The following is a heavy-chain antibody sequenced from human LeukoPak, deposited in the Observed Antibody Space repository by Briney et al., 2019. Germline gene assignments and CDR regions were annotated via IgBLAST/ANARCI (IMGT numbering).Heavy chain of an antibody. CDR1: GFTFSNYI. V-gene: IGHV3-48*04. D-gene: IGHD3-22*01. CDR2: ISSSGSTI. Sequence: PGGSLRLSCAASGFTFSNYIMNWVRQAPGEGLEWVSSISSSGSTIYYADSVKGRFTISRDNAKNSLYLQMNSLRAEDTAVYYCARDRGVVVIIPFDYWGQGTLVTVSS. J-gene: IGHJ4*02. CDR3: ARDRGVVVIIPFDY.